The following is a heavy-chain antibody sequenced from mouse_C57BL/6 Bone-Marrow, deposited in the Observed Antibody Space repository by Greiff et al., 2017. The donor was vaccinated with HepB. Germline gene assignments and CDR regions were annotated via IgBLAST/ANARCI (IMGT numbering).Heavy chain of an antibody. Sequence: DVMLVESGEGLVKPGGSLKLSCAASGFTFSSYAMSWVRQTPEKRLEWVAYISSGGDYIYYADTVKGRFTISRDNARNTLYLQMSSLKSEDTAMYYCTRLGYYGSSFDYWGQGTTLTVSS. V-gene: IGHV5-9-1*02. J-gene: IGHJ2*01. D-gene: IGHD1-1*01. CDR1: GFTFSSYA. CDR3: TRLGYYGSSFDY. CDR2: ISSGGDYI.